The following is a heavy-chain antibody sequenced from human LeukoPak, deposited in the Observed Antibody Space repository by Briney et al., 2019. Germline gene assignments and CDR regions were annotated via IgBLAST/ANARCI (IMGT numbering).Heavy chain of an antibody. CDR2: IYYSGST. D-gene: IGHD6-13*01. V-gene: IGHV4-59*01. CDR1: GGSISSYY. Sequence: SETLSLTCTVSGGSISSYYWSWIRQPPGKGLEWIGYIYYSGSTNYNPSLKSRVTISVDTSKNQFSLKLSSVTAADTAVYYCARDVSGSSWYSPLLYFDYWGQGTLVTASS. J-gene: IGHJ4*02. CDR3: ARDVSGSSWYSPLLYFDY.